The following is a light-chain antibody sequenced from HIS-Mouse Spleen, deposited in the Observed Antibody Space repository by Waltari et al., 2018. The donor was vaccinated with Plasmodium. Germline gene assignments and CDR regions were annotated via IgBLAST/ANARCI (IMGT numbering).Light chain of an antibody. V-gene: IGKV3-15*01. J-gene: IGKJ3*01. Sequence: EIVLTQSPATLSLSPGERAPLSCRASKSFSSNLAWYQQKPGQAPRLLIYGASTRATGIPARFSGSGSGTEFTLTISSLQSEDFAVYYCQQYNNWSFTFGPGTKVDIK. CDR3: QQYNNWSFT. CDR2: GAS. CDR1: KSFSSN.